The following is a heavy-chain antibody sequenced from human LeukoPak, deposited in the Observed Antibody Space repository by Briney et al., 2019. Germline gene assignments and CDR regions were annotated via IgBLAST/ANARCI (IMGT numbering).Heavy chain of an antibody. J-gene: IGHJ4*02. CDR1: GGSISSYY. V-gene: IGHV4-59*04. D-gene: IGHD1-26*01. CDR2: IYYSGST. Sequence: SETLSLTCTVSGGSISSYYWSWIRQPPGKGLEWIGYIYYSGSTYYNASLQSRVTISIDTSKNQFSLRLSSVTAADTAMYFCAKSGGYGLVDYWGQGTLVTVSS. CDR3: AKSGGYGLVDY.